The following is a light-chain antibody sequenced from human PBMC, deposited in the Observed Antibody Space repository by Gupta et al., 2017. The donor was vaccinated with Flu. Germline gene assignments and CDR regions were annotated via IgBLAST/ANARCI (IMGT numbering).Light chain of an antibody. Sequence: SFELTQDPAVSVALGQTVRITCQGDSLRSYYASWYQQTPGQAPVLVIYGENKRPSGIPDRFSGSRSGNTASFTITGAQAEDEADYYCNSRDSSGNHLWVFGGGTKLTVL. CDR1: SLRSYY. V-gene: IGLV3-19*01. CDR2: GEN. J-gene: IGLJ3*02. CDR3: NSRDSSGNHLWV.